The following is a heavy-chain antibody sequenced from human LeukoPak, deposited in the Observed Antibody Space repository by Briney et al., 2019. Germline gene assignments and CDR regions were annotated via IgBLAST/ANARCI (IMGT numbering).Heavy chain of an antibody. D-gene: IGHD4-23*01. CDR3: ARVGNPVYYYYMDV. V-gene: IGHV3-11*01. CDR1: GFTFSDYF. J-gene: IGHJ6*03. Sequence: GGSLRLSCAASGFTFSDYFMSWIRQAPGKGLEWLSYISSSGSIIHYADSVKGRFTISRDNAMTSLFLQMNSLRAEDTAVYYCARVGNPVYYYYMDVWGKGTTVTISS. CDR2: ISSSGSII.